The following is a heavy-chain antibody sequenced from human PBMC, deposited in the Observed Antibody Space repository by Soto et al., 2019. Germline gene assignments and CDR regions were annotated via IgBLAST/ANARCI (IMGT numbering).Heavy chain of an antibody. V-gene: IGHV3-48*02. CDR2: ISTTSSII. J-gene: IGHJ4*02. D-gene: IGHD3-22*01. CDR3: ARQTSNWYDSSGYLDY. Sequence: EVHLVESGGGLVQPGGSLRLSCAASGLTFSSYSINWVRQAPGKGLEWVSYISTTSSIIYYADSVKGRFTISRDNAKNSLYLQLNSLRDEDTAVYYCARQTSNWYDSSGYLDYWGPGTLVTVSS. CDR1: GLTFSSYS.